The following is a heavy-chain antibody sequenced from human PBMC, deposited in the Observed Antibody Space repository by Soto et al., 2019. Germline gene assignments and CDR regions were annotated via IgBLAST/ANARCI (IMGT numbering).Heavy chain of an antibody. J-gene: IGHJ6*02. CDR2: ISAYNGNT. CDR3: AREVPAATSLYYNNYYGMDV. D-gene: IGHD2-2*01. V-gene: IGHV1-18*01. Sequence: QVQMVQSGAEVKKPGASVKVSCKASGYTFTTYGISWVRQAPGQGLEWMGWISAYNGNTNYAQKVQGRVTMTTETSTSTAHMELRSLRSDDTAVYYCAREVPAATSLYYNNYYGMDVWGQGTTVTVAS. CDR1: GYTFTTYG.